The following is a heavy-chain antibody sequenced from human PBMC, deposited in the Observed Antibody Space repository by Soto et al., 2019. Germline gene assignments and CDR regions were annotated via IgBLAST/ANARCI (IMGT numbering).Heavy chain of an antibody. Sequence: GGSLRLSCAASGFTFSNAWMKWVRQAPGKGLEWVGRIKSKTDGGTTDYAAPVKGRFTISRDDSKNTLYLQMNSLKTEDTAVYYCTTESRLPYRGYYYYGMDVWGQGTTVTVSS. CDR3: TTESRLPYRGYYYYGMDV. V-gene: IGHV3-15*07. CDR2: IKSKTDGGTT. CDR1: GFTFSNAW. J-gene: IGHJ6*02. D-gene: IGHD1-26*01.